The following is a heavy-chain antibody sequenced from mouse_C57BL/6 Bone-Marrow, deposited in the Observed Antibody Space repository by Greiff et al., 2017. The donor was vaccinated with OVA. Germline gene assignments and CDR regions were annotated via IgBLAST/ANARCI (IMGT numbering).Heavy chain of an antibody. J-gene: IGHJ1*03. CDR3: DRNSGHCYRYFDV. D-gene: IGHD3-3*01. V-gene: IGHV2-9-1*01. CDR2: IWTGGGS. Sequence: VKLIESGPGLVAPSQSLSLTCTVSGFSLTSYAISWVRQPPGKGLEWLGVIWTGGGSNYNSALKSGLIISKDNSTSQVFFKIISLQTDDTASYYRDRNSGHCYRYFDVWGTGTTVTVSS. CDR1: GFSLTSYA.